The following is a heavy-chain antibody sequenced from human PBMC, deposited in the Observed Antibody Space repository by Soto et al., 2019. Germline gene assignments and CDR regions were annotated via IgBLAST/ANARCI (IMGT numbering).Heavy chain of an antibody. V-gene: IGHV1-18*01. D-gene: IGHD3-10*01. CDR3: AIGAFVELLFDY. J-gene: IGHJ4*02. CDR1: GYTFTSYG. Sequence: QVQLVQSGAEVKKPGASVKVSCKASGYTFTSYGITWVRQAPGQGLEWMGWIRAYNGNTNYAQKLQGRVTMTNDTSTSPAYMEPRSSRSAARAVYDSAIGAFVELLFDYWGQGTLVTVSS. CDR2: IRAYNGNT.